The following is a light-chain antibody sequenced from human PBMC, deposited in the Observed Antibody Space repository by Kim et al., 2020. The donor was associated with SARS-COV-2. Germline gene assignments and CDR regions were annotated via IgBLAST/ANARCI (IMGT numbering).Light chain of an antibody. J-gene: IGKJ2*01. CDR1: QSVSSNY. CDR2: GAS. Sequence: EIVLTQSPGTLSLSPGERATLSCRASQSVSSNYLAWYQQKPGQAPRLLIYGASSRATGIPDRFSGSGSGTDFTLTINRLEPEDFAVYYCQQYGSSPRTFGQGTKLEI. CDR3: QQYGSSPRT. V-gene: IGKV3-20*01.